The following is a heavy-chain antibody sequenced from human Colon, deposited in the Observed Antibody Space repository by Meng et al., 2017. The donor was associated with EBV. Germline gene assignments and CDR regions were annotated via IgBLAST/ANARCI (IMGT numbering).Heavy chain of an antibody. CDR2: IYYSGST. Sequence: QVQLQESGPGLVKPSQTLSSTCTVSGGPISSGGFYWSWIRQHPGKGLEWIGYIYYSGSTYYNPSLRSRVAISIDTSKNQFSLKLTSVTAADTAVYFCARTNYGDYNWFDPWGQGTLVTVSA. J-gene: IGHJ5*02. V-gene: IGHV4-31*03. CDR1: GGPISSGGFY. CDR3: ARTNYGDYNWFDP. D-gene: IGHD4-17*01.